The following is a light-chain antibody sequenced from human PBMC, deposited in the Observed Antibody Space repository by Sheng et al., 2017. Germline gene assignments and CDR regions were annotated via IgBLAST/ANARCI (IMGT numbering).Light chain of an antibody. Sequence: DIQMTQSPSSLSASVGDRVTITCRASQSISSYLNWYQQKPGKAPKLLIYAASSLQSGVPSRFSGSGSGTDFTLTISSLQPEDFATYYCQQSYSTLLFTFGPGPNGYQT. CDR1: QSISSY. J-gene: IGKJ3*01. CDR2: AAS. CDR3: QQSYSTLLFT. V-gene: IGKV1-39*01.